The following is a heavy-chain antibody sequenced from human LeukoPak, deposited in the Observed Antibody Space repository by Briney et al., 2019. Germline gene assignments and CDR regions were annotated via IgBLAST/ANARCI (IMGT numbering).Heavy chain of an antibody. V-gene: IGHV3-64*01. CDR3: ASHYYYGSGSGREYFDY. D-gene: IGHD3-10*01. J-gene: IGHJ4*02. CDR1: GFTFSIYE. Sequence: GGSLRLSCAASGFTFSIYEMQWVRQAPGKGLGYVSAISTNGRSTYYANSVKGRFTISRDNSKNTLYLQMNSLRAEDTAVYYCASHYYYGSGSGREYFDYWGQGTLVTVSS. CDR2: ISTNGRST.